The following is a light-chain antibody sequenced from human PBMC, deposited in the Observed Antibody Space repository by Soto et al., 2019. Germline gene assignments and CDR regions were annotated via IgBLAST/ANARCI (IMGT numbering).Light chain of an antibody. J-gene: IGLJ2*01. CDR3: QSYDSSLSGSV. V-gene: IGLV1-40*01. Sequence: QSVLTHPPSVSGAPGQKVTISCTGSRSNIGAGNDVHWYQQRPGTAPKLLIYGNNNRPSGVPDRFSGSKSGTSASLAITGLQAEDEADYYCQSYDSSLSGSVFGGGIELTVL. CDR2: GNN. CDR1: RSNIGAGND.